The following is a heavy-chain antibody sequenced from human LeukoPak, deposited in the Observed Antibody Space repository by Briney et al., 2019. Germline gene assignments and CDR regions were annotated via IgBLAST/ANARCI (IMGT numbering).Heavy chain of an antibody. D-gene: IGHD3-10*01. Sequence: GGSLRLSCAASGFTFSSYSMNWVRQAPGKGLEWVSSISSSSSYIYYADSVKGRFTISRDNAKNSLYLQMNSLRAEDTAVYCCARDVSDRFGELLRAFDYWGQGTLVTVSS. CDR2: ISSSSSYI. J-gene: IGHJ4*02. CDR1: GFTFSSYS. V-gene: IGHV3-21*01. CDR3: ARDVSDRFGELLRAFDY.